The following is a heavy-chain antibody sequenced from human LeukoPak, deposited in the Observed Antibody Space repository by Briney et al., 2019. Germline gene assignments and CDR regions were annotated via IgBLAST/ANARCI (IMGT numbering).Heavy chain of an antibody. J-gene: IGHJ4*02. CDR1: GGSISSCDKH. V-gene: IGHV4-30-4*01. CDR3: ARVTRWAGLDF. Sequence: SQTLSLTCNVSGGSISSCDKHWSWLRQPPGKGLEWIAYIYYSGSTYYNPSLKSRLTISVDTSENQCSLHLTSVTAADTAVYFCARVTRWAGLDFWGQGTLVTVSS. D-gene: IGHD2-21*02. CDR2: IYYSGST.